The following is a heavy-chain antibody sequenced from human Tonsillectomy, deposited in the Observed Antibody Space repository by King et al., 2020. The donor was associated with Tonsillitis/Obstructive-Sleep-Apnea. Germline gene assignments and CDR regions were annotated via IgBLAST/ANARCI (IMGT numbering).Heavy chain of an antibody. J-gene: IGHJ2*01. CDR2: IYYSGST. CDR3: ARGPHTGPSHWYFDL. V-gene: IGHV4-31*03. CDR1: GGSISSGGYY. Sequence: VQLQESGPGLVKPSQTLSLTCTVSGGSISSGGYYWSGIRQHPGKGLEWIGNIYYSGSTYYNPSLKSRVTISVDTSKNQFSLKLSSVTAADTAVYYCARGPHTGPSHWYFDLWGRGTLVTVSS. D-gene: IGHD4-17*01.